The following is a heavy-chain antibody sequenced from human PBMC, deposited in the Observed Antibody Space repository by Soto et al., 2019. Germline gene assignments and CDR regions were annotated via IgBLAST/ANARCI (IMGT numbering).Heavy chain of an antibody. V-gene: IGHV4-34*01. Sequence: SETLSLTCAVYGGSFSGYYWSWIRQPPGKGLEWIGEINHSGSTNYNPSLKSRVTISVDTSKNQFSRKLSSVTAADTAVYYCASGSFCSSTSCVTYNWFDPWGQGTLVTVSS. CDR3: ASGSFCSSTSCVTYNWFDP. CDR1: GGSFSGYY. J-gene: IGHJ5*02. CDR2: INHSGST. D-gene: IGHD2-2*01.